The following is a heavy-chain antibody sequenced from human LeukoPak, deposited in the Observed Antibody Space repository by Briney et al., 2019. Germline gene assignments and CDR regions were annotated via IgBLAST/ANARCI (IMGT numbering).Heavy chain of an antibody. CDR2: IFPSGGEI. D-gene: IGHD5-12*01. CDR3: ASDNSGYDSMAPSKPLDY. J-gene: IGHJ4*02. CDR1: GFTFSTFA. Sequence: PGGSLRLSCAASGFTFSTFAMIWVRQPPGKGLEWVSSIFPSGGEIHYADSVRGRFTISRDNAKNTLYLQMNSLRPEDTAVYYCASDNSGYDSMAPSKPLDYWGQGTLVTVSS. V-gene: IGHV3-23*01.